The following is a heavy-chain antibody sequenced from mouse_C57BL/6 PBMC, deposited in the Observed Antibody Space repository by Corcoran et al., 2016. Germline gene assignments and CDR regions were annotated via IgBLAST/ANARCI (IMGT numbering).Heavy chain of an antibody. V-gene: IGHV1-75*01. CDR1: GYTFTDYY. CDR2: IFPGSGST. D-gene: IGHD1-1*01. J-gene: IGHJ4*01. CDR3: ARENYYGSSYDYAMDY. Sequence: QVQLQQSGPELVKPGASVKISCKASGYTFTDYYINWGKQRPGQGLEWIGWIFPGSGSTYYNEKFKGKATLTVDKSSSTAYMLLSSLTSEDSAVYFCARENYYGSSYDYAMDYWGQGTSVTVSS.